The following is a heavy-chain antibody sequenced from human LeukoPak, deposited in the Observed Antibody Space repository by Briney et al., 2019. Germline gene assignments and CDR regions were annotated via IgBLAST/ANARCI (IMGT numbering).Heavy chain of an antibody. V-gene: IGHV4-4*07. J-gene: IGHJ5*02. D-gene: IGHD6-13*01. CDR1: GGSISSYY. Sequence: SETLSLTCTVSGGSISSYYWSWIRQPARKGLEWIGRIYTSGSTNYNPSLKSRVTMSVDTSKNQFSLKLSSVTAADTAVYYCARGISSSWYRHNWFDPWGQGTLVTVSS. CDR3: ARGISSSWYRHNWFDP. CDR2: IYTSGST.